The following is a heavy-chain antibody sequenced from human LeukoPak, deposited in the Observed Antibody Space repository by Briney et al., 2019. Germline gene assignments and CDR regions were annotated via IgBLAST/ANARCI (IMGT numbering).Heavy chain of an antibody. Sequence: GGSLRLSCAASGFTFDDYAMHWVRQAPGKGLEWFSGISWNSGSIGYADSVKGRFTISRDNAKNSLYLQMNSLRAEDTALYYCAKVWSPYCSSTSCYLVSGIDYWGQGTLVTVSS. V-gene: IGHV3-9*01. CDR3: AKVWSPYCSSTSCYLVSGIDY. D-gene: IGHD2-2*01. J-gene: IGHJ4*02. CDR1: GFTFDDYA. CDR2: ISWNSGSI.